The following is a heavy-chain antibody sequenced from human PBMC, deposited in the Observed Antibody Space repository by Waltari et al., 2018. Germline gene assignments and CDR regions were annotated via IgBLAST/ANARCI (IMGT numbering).Heavy chain of an antibody. V-gene: IGHV4-34*01. CDR1: GGSFSGYY. CDR3: ASFDDFWSGYSGWFDP. CDR2: INHSGST. J-gene: IGHJ5*02. Sequence: QVQLQQWGAGLLKPSETLSLTCAVYGGSFSGYYWTWIRQPPGKGLEWIGEINHSGSTNYNPSLKSRVTISVDTSKNQFSLKLSSVTAADTAVYYCASFDDFWSGYSGWFDPWGQGTLVTVSS. D-gene: IGHD3-3*01.